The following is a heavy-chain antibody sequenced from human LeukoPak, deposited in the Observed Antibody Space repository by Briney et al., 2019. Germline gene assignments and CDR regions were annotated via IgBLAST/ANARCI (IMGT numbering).Heavy chain of an antibody. CDR3: ASLVAAAGYWWFDP. J-gene: IGHJ5*02. CDR1: GGSISSGGYY. CDR2: IYYSGST. D-gene: IGHD6-13*01. Sequence: SQTLSLTCTVSGGSISSGGYYWSWIRQHPGKGLEWIGYIYYSGSTNYNPSLKSRVTIAVDTSKTQFSLKLRSVTAADTAVYYCASLVAAAGYWWFDPWGQGTLVTVSS. V-gene: IGHV4-61*08.